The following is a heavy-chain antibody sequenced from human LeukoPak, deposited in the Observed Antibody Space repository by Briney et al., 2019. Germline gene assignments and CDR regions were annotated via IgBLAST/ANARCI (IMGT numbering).Heavy chain of an antibody. V-gene: IGHV1-8*01. CDR3: ARLRMVTNWFDP. D-gene: IGHD5-18*01. Sequence: GALVKVSCKASGYTFTSYDINWVRQATGQGLEWMGWMNPNSGNTGYAQKFQGRVTMTRNTSISTAYMELSSLRSEDTAVYYCARLRMVTNWFDPWGQGTLVTVSS. J-gene: IGHJ5*02. CDR1: GYTFTSYD. CDR2: MNPNSGNT.